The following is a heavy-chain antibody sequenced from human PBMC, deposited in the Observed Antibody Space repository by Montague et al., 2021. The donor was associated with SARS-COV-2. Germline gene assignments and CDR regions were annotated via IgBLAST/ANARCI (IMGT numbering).Heavy chain of an antibody. CDR3: ARTYVDTAMVDWFDP. CDR1: GFSLSTSGMC. Sequence: PALVKPTQTLTLTCTFSGFSLSTSGMCVSWIHQPPGKALEWLALIDWDDDKYYSTSLKTRLTISKDTSKNQVVLTMTNMDPVDTATCYCARTYVDTAMVDWFDPWGQGTLVTVSS. J-gene: IGHJ5*02. D-gene: IGHD5-18*01. V-gene: IGHV2-70*01. CDR2: IDWDDDK.